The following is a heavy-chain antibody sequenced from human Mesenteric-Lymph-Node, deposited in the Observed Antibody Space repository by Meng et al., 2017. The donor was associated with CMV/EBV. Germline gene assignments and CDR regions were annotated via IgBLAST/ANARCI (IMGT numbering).Heavy chain of an antibody. J-gene: IGHJ6*02. D-gene: IGHD4-11*01. V-gene: IGHV3-11*04. CDR2: ISSSGSTI. CDR1: GFTFSDYY. CDR3: ARYSNYVARNYYYGMDV. Sequence: GESLKISCAASGFTFSDYYMSWIRQAPGKGLEWVSYISSSGSTIYYADSVKGRFTISRDNAKNSLYLQMNSLRAEDTAVYYCARYSNYVARNYYYGMDVWGQGTTVTVSS.